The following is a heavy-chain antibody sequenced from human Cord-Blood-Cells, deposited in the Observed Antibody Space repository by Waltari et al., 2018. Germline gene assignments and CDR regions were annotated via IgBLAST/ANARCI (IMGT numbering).Heavy chain of an antibody. CDR1: GGAFSGYY. Sequence: QVQLQQWGAGLLKPSETLSLTCAVYGGAFSGYYWRWIRQTPGKGLEWIGEINHSGSTNYNPSLKSRVTISVDTSKNQFSLKLSSVTAADTAVYYCARGQFRITIFGAVLNWFDPWGQGTLVTVSS. D-gene: IGHD3-3*01. CDR2: INHSGST. V-gene: IGHV4-34*01. CDR3: ARGQFRITIFGAVLNWFDP. J-gene: IGHJ5*02.